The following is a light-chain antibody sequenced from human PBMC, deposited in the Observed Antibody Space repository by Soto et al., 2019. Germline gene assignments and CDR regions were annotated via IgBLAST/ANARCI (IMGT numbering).Light chain of an antibody. CDR1: SSNIGSNT. J-gene: IGLJ2*01. CDR3: AAWDDSLNGL. V-gene: IGLV1-44*01. Sequence: QSVLTQPTSASGTPGQRVTISCSGSSSNIGSNTVNWYQQLPGTAPKLLIYSNNQRPSGVPDRFSGSKSGTSASLAISGLQSEDEADYYCAAWDDSLNGLFGGGTKVTVL. CDR2: SNN.